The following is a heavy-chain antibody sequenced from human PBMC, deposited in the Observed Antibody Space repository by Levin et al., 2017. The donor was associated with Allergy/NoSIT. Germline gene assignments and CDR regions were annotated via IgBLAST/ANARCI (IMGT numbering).Heavy chain of an antibody. CDR2: IFPSDSDT. Sequence: GESLKISCQASGYSFTSYWFGWVRQRPGKGLEWMGLIFPSDSDTRVSPSFQGQIIMSVDKSINTAYLQWSSLKASDSAMYYCARRDSDGSNYWGQGTLVTVSS. CDR3: ARRDSDGSNY. V-gene: IGHV5-51*01. D-gene: IGHD4-23*01. J-gene: IGHJ4*02. CDR1: GYSFTSYW.